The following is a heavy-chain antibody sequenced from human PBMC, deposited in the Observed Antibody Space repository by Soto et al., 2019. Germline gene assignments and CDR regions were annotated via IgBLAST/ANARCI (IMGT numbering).Heavy chain of an antibody. CDR2: NT. D-gene: IGHD1-7*01. CDR3: ARGGPHICSGSWNYYFDY. V-gene: IGHV1-18*01. CDR1: GYTFANYG. Sequence: QVPLVQSGAEVKEPGASVKISCKTSGYTFANYGVTWVRQAPGQGLEWVGCNTDYAQKFQGTVTMTRDTSTSTAYLELRSLKSDDTAVYSCARGGPHICSGSWNYYFDYWGQGTLVTVSS. J-gene: IGHJ4*02.